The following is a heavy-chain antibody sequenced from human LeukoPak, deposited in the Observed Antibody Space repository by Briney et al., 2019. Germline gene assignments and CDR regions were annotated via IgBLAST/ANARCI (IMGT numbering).Heavy chain of an antibody. D-gene: IGHD3-10*01. J-gene: IGHJ6*02. V-gene: IGHV4-34*01. Sequence: SETLSLTCAVYGGSFSGYYWSWIRQPPGKGLEWIGEVNHSGSTNYNPSLKSRVTISVDTSKNQFSLKLSSVTAADTAVYYCASFRRGVWGQGTTVTVSS. CDR1: GGSFSGYY. CDR3: ASFRRGV. CDR2: VNHSGST.